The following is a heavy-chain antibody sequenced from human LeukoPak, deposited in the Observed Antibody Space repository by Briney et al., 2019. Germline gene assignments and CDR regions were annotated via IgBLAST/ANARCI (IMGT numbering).Heavy chain of an antibody. J-gene: IGHJ4*02. D-gene: IGHD6-13*01. V-gene: IGHV3-30-3*01. CDR3: ARWRSSWLIDY. CDR1: GFTFSSYP. Sequence: PGTSLRLSCAASGFTFSSYPMNWVRQAPGKGLEWVAVISYDGSNKYYADSVKGRFTISRDNAKNSLYLQMNSLRAEDTAVYYCARWRSSWLIDYWGQGTLVTVSS. CDR2: ISYDGSNK.